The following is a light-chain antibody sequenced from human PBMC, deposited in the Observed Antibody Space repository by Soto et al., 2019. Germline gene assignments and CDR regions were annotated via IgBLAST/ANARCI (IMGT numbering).Light chain of an antibody. CDR3: QQSYSTPRD. CDR2: AAS. J-gene: IGKJ5*01. CDR1: QSISNS. V-gene: IGKV1-39*01. Sequence: DIQMTQSPSSLSASVGDRVTITCRASQSISNSLNCYQQKPGRAPKLLIYAASSLQSGVPSRFSGSGSGTDFILTISSLQPEDFATYYCQQSYSTPRDFGQGTRLEIK.